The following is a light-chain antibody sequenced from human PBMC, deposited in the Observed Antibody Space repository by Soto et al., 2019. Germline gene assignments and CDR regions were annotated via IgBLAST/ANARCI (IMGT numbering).Light chain of an antibody. V-gene: IGLV2-14*01. CDR3: SSYTSSSSWV. CDR1: SSDVGADNY. Sequence: QSALTQPASVSGSPGQSITIPCTGTSSDVGADNYVSWYQQHSGKAPKLIIYEVTNRPSGVSNRFSASKSGNTASLTIFGLQAEDEAEYYCSSYTSSSSWVFGGGTKLTVL. J-gene: IGLJ3*02. CDR2: EVT.